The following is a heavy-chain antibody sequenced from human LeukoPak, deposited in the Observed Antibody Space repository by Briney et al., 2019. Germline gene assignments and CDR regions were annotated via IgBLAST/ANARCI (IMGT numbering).Heavy chain of an antibody. CDR1: GFTFRTHW. CDR3: ARGLEWPGKPTLVSDY. V-gene: IGHV3-7*03. Sequence: GGSLRLSCAASGFTFRTHWMSWFRQAPGKGLEWVANIMQDGSEKYFVDSVKGRFTISRDNAKNSLGLQMNSLRVEDTAVYYCARGLEWPGKPTLVSDYWGQGTLVTVSS. J-gene: IGHJ4*02. CDR2: IMQDGSEK. D-gene: IGHD3-3*01.